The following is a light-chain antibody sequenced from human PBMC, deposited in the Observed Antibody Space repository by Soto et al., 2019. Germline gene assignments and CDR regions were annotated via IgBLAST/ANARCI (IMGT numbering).Light chain of an antibody. CDR3: QQYGSSGT. CDR2: DTS. CDR1: QSVSRY. J-gene: IGKJ1*01. Sequence: EIVLTQSPATLSLSPGERATLSCRASQSVSRYLAWYQQKPGQAPRPLIYDTSYRATGIPARFSGSGSGTDFTLTISRLEPEDFAVYYCQQYGSSGTFGQGTKVDIK. V-gene: IGKV3-20*01.